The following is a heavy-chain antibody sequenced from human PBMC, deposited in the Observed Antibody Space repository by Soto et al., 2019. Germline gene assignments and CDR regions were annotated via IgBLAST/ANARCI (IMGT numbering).Heavy chain of an antibody. CDR2: VNPSAGHT. V-gene: IGHV1-46*01. CDR3: TRGGQVVVVAAALDH. J-gene: IGHJ4*02. D-gene: IGHD2-21*02. CDR1: GDTFTDYY. Sequence: QVQLMQSGSEAKTPGASVQVSCKAYGDTFTDYYIHWVRQAPGRGLEWMGTVNPSAGHTSYAQHFLGRVNMDGDTTKGALYTELTRVTTYDAAIYYCTRGGQVVVVAAALDHWGQGTLITVGS.